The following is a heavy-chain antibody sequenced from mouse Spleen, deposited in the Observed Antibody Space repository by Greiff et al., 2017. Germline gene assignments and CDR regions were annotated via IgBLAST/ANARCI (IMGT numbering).Heavy chain of an antibody. Sequence: QVQLQQSGPELVKPGASVKISCKASGYAFSNSWMHWVKQRPGKGLEWVGLIYPGDGDTSYNGKFKGKATLTADKSSNTAYMQFTGLTSEDSAVYFCARWGYWDPWYFDVWGAGTTVTVSS. J-gene: IGHJ1*01. V-gene: IGHV1-82*01. D-gene: IGHD4-1*01. CDR2: IYPGDGDT. CDR1: GYAFSNSW. CDR3: ARWGYWDPWYFDV.